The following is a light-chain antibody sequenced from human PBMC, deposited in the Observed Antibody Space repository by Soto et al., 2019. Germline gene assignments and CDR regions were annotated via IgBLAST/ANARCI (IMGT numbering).Light chain of an antibody. V-gene: IGKV1-5*03. CDR1: QSISTW. Sequence: DVQITQSPSTLSPSVGDRVTITCRASQSISTWLAWYQQEPGKAPKLLIHKASSLQSGVPSRFSGSGSGTDFTLTISSLHPDDFATYYCQQYNSYSPTFGQGTKVDIK. CDR3: QQYNSYSPT. CDR2: KAS. J-gene: IGKJ1*01.